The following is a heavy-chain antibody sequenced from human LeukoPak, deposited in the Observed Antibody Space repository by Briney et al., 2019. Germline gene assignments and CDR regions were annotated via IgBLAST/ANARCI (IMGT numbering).Heavy chain of an antibody. CDR1: GFTFSSYA. CDR2: ISYDGSNK. V-gene: IGHV3-30*04. CDR3: ARDLEPWIQLWFLFDY. Sequence: GRSLRLSCAASGFTFSSYAMHWVRQAPGKGLEWVAVISYDGSNKYYADSVKGRFTISRDNSKNTLYLQMNSLRAEDTAVYYCARDLEPWIQLWFLFDYWGQGTLVTVSS. D-gene: IGHD5-18*01. J-gene: IGHJ4*02.